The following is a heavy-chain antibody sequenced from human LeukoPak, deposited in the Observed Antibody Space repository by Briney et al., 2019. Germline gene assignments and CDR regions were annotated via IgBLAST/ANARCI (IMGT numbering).Heavy chain of an antibody. CDR1: GYTFTSYG. D-gene: IGHD2-2*01. J-gene: IGHJ3*02. Sequence: ASVKVSCKASGYTFTSYGISWVRQAPGQGLEWMGWISAYNGNTNYAQKLQGRVTMTTDTSTSTAYMELRSLRSDDTAVYYCATARYHCSSTSCYQNAFDIWGQGTMVTVSS. V-gene: IGHV1-18*01. CDR2: ISAYNGNT. CDR3: ATARYHCSSTSCYQNAFDI.